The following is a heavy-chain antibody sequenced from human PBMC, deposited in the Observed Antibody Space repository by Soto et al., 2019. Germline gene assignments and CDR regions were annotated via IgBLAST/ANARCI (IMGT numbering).Heavy chain of an antibody. CDR3: AKQFCLIITYPTTVRRAPNDY. D-gene: IGHD4-4*01. V-gene: IGHV3-23*01. J-gene: IGHJ4*02. Sequence: GGSLRLSCTASGFTFSSYAMNWVRQAPGKGLEWVSVISGSGGSTYYADSVKGRFTISRDNSKNKLYLQMNSLRAEDTAVYYCAKQFCLIITYPTTVRRAPNDYWGQGALVTVSS. CDR1: GFTFSSYA. CDR2: ISGSGGST.